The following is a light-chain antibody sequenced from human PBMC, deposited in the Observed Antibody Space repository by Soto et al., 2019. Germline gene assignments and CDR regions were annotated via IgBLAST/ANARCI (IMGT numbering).Light chain of an antibody. CDR2: GAS. CDR1: QIVNSSS. Sequence: VLSQSPGTLSLSPGERATLSCRASQIVNSSSLAWYQQKPGQAPRVLVYGASHRATGIPDRFSGSGSGTDFTLTVIRLEPEDFAVYYCQQYEKSPLTFGGGTKVDIK. J-gene: IGKJ4*01. V-gene: IGKV3-20*01. CDR3: QQYEKSPLT.